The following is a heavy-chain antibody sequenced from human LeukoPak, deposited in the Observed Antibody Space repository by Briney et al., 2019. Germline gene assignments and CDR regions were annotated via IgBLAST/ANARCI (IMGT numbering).Heavy chain of an antibody. Sequence: PGGSLRLSCAASGFTFSSYEMNWVRQAPGKGLEWVSYISSGGSTIYYADSVKGRFTISRDNAKNSLYLQMNSLRAEDTAVYYCARRPRQYGMDVWGQGTTVTVSS. V-gene: IGHV3-48*03. CDR3: ARRPRQYGMDV. J-gene: IGHJ6*02. CDR1: GFTFSSYE. CDR2: ISSGGSTI.